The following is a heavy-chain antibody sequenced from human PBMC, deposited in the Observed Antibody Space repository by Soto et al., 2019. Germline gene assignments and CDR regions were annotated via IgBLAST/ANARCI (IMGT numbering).Heavy chain of an antibody. V-gene: IGHV3-66*01. D-gene: IGHD6-19*01. CDR2: IYSGGST. J-gene: IGHJ4*02. Sequence: PVGSLRLSCAASGFTVSSNYMSWVRQAPGKGLEWVSVIYSGGSTYYADSVKGRFTISRDNSKNTLYLQMNSLRAEDTAVYYCGHTTGWHGFTFWGRGTRVTVSS. CDR3: GHTTGWHGFTF. CDR1: GFTVSSNY.